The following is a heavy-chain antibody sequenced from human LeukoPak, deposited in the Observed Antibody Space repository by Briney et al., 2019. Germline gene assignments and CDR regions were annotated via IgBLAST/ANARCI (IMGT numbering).Heavy chain of an antibody. J-gene: IGHJ3*02. V-gene: IGHV1-69*05. Sequence: GASVKVSCKASGGTFSSYSISWVRQAPGQGLEWMGGFIPIFGRANYAQKLQGRVTISTDESTTTAYMELSSLRSEDTAVYYCAREHQDYDFWRGSTGAFDIWGQGTMVTVSS. D-gene: IGHD3-3*01. CDR1: GGTFSSYS. CDR2: FIPIFGRA. CDR3: AREHQDYDFWRGSTGAFDI.